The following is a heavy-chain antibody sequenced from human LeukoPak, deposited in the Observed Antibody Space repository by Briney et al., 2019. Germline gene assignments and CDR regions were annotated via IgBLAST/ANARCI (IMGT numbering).Heavy chain of an antibody. CDR1: GGSISSYY. D-gene: IGHD6-13*01. Sequence: SETLSLTCTVSGGSISSYYWSLIRQPPGKGLEWIGYIYYSGSTNYNPSLKSRVTISVDTSKNQFSLKLSSVTAADTAVYYCARISSSWHYYFDYWGQGTLVTVSS. V-gene: IGHV4-59*08. CDR3: ARISSSWHYYFDY. J-gene: IGHJ4*02. CDR2: IYYSGST.